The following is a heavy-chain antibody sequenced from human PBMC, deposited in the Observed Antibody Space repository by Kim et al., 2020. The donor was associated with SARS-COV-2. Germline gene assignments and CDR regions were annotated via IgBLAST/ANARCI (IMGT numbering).Heavy chain of an antibody. D-gene: IGHD3-10*01. J-gene: IGHJ4*02. Sequence: SPSLKNRLTITKDTSKNQVVLTMTNMDPVDTATYYCAHRRAGVNRPFIDYWGQGTLVTVSS. CDR3: AHRRAGVNRPFIDY. V-gene: IGHV2-5*01.